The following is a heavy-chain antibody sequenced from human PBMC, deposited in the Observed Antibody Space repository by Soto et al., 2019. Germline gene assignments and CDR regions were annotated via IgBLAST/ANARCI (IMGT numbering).Heavy chain of an antibody. CDR2: ISYDGSNK. J-gene: IGHJ6*02. D-gene: IGHD6-19*01. Sequence: GGSLRLSCAASGFTFSSYAMHWVRQAPGKGLEWVAVISYDGSNKYYADSVKGRFTISRDNSKNTLYLQMNSLRAEATAVYYCARVHQRYSSGYFTEEYYYYGMDVWGQGTTVTVSS. V-gene: IGHV3-30-3*01. CDR3: ARVHQRYSSGYFTEEYYYYGMDV. CDR1: GFTFSSYA.